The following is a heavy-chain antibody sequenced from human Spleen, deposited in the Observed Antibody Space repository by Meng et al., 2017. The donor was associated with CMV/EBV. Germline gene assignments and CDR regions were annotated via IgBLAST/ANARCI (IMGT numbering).Heavy chain of an antibody. CDR3: ARGLYNWDDLTFDY. J-gene: IGHJ4*02. Sequence: ASVKVSCKASGYTFTGYYMHWVRQAPGQGLEWMGWINPNSGGTNYAQKFQGRVTMTRDTSISTAYMELSRLRSDDTAVYYCARGLYNWDDLTFDYWGQGMLVTVSS. CDR2: INPNSGGT. V-gene: IGHV1-2*02. D-gene: IGHD1-20*01. CDR1: GYTFTGYY.